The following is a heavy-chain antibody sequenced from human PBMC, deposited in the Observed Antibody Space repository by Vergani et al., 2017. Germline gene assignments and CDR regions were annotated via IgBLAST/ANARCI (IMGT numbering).Heavy chain of an antibody. Sequence: VQLVQSGTEVKKPGASVKIACKTSGYTFTNHHLHWVRQAPGQGLEWMGGIIPIFDTANYAQKFQGRVTITADESTSTAYMELSSLRSEDTAVYYCARASNSIFVNYYYMDVWGKGTTVTVSS. V-gene: IGHV1-69*13. CDR1: GYTFTNHH. D-gene: IGHD3-3*01. CDR3: ARASNSIFVNYYYMDV. J-gene: IGHJ6*03. CDR2: IIPIFDTA.